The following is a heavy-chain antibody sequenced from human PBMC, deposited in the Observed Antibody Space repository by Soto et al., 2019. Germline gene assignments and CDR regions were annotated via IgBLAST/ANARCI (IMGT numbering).Heavy chain of an antibody. J-gene: IGHJ6*02. D-gene: IGHD3-3*01. CDR2: ISWDGGST. CDR3: SKGTRYYDLWRGHVYYCGMDV. Sequence: EVQLVESGGVVVQPGGSLRLSCAASGFTFDDYTMHWVRQAPGKGLEWVSLISWDGGSTYYADSVKGRFTISRDNRKNSLYLLMNSLSTEDTALFYFSKGTRYYDLWRGHVYYCGMDVWDQGTTVIVSS. CDR1: GFTFDDYT. V-gene: IGHV3-43*01.